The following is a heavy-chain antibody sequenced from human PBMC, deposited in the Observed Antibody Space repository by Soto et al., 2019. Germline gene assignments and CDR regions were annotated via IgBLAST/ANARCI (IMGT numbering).Heavy chain of an antibody. D-gene: IGHD3-3*01. V-gene: IGHV3-23*01. Sequence: GGSLRLSCAASGFTFSSYAMSWVRQAPGKGLEWVSAISGSGGSTYYADSVKGRFTISRANSKNTLYLQMNSLRAEDTAVYYCAKDPSAGLTRSGYPRDYYYYYGMDVWGQGTTVTVSS. CDR3: AKDPSAGLTRSGYPRDYYYYYGMDV. CDR1: GFTFSSYA. J-gene: IGHJ6*02. CDR2: ISGSGGST.